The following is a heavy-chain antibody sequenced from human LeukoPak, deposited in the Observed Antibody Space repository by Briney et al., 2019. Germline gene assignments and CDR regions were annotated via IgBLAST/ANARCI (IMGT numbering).Heavy chain of an antibody. CDR1: GGSISSYY. Sequence: PSETLSLTCTVSGGSISSYYWSWIRQPPGKGLEWIGYIYYSGSTNYNPSLKSRVTISVDTSKNQFSLKLSSVTAADTAVYYCARSSSCGYCSGGSCYHCYYYYMDVWGKGTTVTVSS. CDR3: ARSSSCGYCSGGSCYHCYYYYMDV. D-gene: IGHD2-15*01. CDR2: IYYSGST. J-gene: IGHJ6*03. V-gene: IGHV4-59*01.